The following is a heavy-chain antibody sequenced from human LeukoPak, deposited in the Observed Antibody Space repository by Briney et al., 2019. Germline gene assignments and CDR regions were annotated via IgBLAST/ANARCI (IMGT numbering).Heavy chain of an antibody. CDR1: GYTFRTHY. CDR2: IDPSGGST. V-gene: IGHV1-46*01. J-gene: IGHJ4*02. D-gene: IGHD5-18*01. CDR3: ARGYSYGSHFDY. Sequence: ASVKVSCKAAGYTFRTHYMHWVRQAPGQGLQWMGVIDPSGGSTTYAQSFQGRVTMTWDTSATTGYMEVRSLRSDDTAMYYCARGYSYGSHFDYWGQGTLVTVSS.